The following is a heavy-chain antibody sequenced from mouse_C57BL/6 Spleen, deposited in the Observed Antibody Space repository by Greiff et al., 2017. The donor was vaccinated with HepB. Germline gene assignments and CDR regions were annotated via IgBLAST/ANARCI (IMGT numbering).Heavy chain of an antibody. CDR2: ISNLAYSI. J-gene: IGHJ4*01. D-gene: IGHD4-1*01. CDR3: ARRDWDYYAMDY. CDR1: GFTFSDYG. V-gene: IGHV5-15*01. Sequence: EVKLVESGGGLVQPGGSLKLSCAASGFTFSDYGMAWVRQAPRKGPEWVAFISNLAYSIYYADTVTGRFTISRENAKNTLYLEMSSLRSEDTAMYYCARRDWDYYAMDYWGKGTSVTVSS.